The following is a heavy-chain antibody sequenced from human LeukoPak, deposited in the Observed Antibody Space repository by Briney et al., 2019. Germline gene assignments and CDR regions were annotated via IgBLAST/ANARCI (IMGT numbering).Heavy chain of an antibody. CDR1: GYSITSGYY. CDR2: IYHSGST. J-gene: IGHJ4*02. Sequence: PSETLSLTCAVSGYSITSGYYWAWIRQPPGKGLEWIGNIYHSGSTYYNASLKSRVTISVDTSENQFSLKLSSVTAADTAVYYCARRYSNYFFDYWGQGTLVTVSS. V-gene: IGHV4-38-2*01. CDR3: ARRYSNYFFDY. D-gene: IGHD4-11*01.